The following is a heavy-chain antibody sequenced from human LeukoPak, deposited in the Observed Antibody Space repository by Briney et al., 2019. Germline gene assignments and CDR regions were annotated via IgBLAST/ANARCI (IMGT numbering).Heavy chain of an antibody. CDR3: ARGQSADL. J-gene: IGHJ5*02. Sequence: GGSLRLSCAASGFTFSNYGLHWVRQAPGKGLEWVAVISYDGSKKHYRDSVKGRFTIPRDNSKNTLYLQMDSLRAEDTAVYYCARGQSADLWGQGTLVTVSS. V-gene: IGHV3-30*03. D-gene: IGHD6-19*01. CDR1: GFTFSNYG. CDR2: ISYDGSKK.